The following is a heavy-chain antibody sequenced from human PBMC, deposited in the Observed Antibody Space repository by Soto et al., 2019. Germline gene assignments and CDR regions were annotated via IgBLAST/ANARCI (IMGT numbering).Heavy chain of an antibody. CDR3: AKDVVVGATTGLGDYYYYYGIDV. CDR2: ISYDGNNK. Sequence: QVQLLESGGGVVQPGRSLRLSCAASGFTFSSYGMHWVRQAPGKGLEWVAVISYDGNNKYYADSVKGRITISRDNSKNTLYMQMNSLRAEDMAVYYCAKDVVVGATTGLGDYYYYYGIDVWGQGTPVXVSS. CDR1: GFTFSSYG. V-gene: IGHV3-30*18. D-gene: IGHD1-26*01. J-gene: IGHJ6*02.